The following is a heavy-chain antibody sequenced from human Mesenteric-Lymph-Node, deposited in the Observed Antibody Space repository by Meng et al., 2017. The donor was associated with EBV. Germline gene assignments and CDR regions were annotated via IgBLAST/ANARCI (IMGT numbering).Heavy chain of an antibody. CDR2: VYHSGST. J-gene: IGHJ4*02. V-gene: IGHV4-4*02. CDR1: GDSISSDKW. Sequence: QVQLQESGPGLVKPSGXLSPTCAVSGDSISSDKWWSWVRQPPVKGLEWIGEVYHSGSTNYNPSLTSRVTILVDKSKNQFSLKLSSVTAADTAVYYCASRYCPTTSCRQDWSPGTGVTVAA. D-gene: IGHD2-2*01. CDR3: ASRYCPTTSCRQD.